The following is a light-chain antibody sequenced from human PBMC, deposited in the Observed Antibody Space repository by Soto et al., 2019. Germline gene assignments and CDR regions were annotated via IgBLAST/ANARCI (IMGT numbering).Light chain of an antibody. CDR3: QQYNNWPPT. J-gene: IGKJ1*01. CDR1: QSVNSN. V-gene: IGKV3-15*01. CDR2: GAS. Sequence: EIVMTQSPATLSVSPGERATLSCRASQSVNSNLAWYQQKPGQAPGLLIYGASTRATGIPARFSGSGSGTEFTLTISRLQSEDFAVYYCQQYNNWPPTFGQGTKVEIK.